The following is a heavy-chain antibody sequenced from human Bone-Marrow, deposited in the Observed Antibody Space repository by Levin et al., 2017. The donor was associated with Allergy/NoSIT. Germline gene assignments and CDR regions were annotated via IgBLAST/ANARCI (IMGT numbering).Heavy chain of an antibody. Sequence: RGESLKISCAASRFTFSSYAMSWVRQAPGKGLEWVSSINDSGDNTYYADSVKGRFTISRDNSKNTLYLQMNSLRAEDTALYYCAKQPGPYCSGRSGYADYWGQGALVTVSS. V-gene: IGHV3-23*01. CDR3: AKQPGPYCSGRSGYADY. CDR1: RFTFSSYA. D-gene: IGHD2-15*01. CDR2: INDSGDNT. J-gene: IGHJ4*02.